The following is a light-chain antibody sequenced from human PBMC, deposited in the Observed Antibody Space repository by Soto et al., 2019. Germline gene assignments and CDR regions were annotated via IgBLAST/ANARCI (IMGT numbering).Light chain of an antibody. CDR3: NSYTRSDTLLYV. J-gene: IGLJ1*01. V-gene: IGLV2-14*01. CDR2: EAS. Sequence: QSVLTQPASVSGSPGQAITISCSGTSSDVGGYNYVSWYQQHPGKAPKLLIYEASHRPSGVSNRFSGSKSGNTSSLTISGLLAEDEADYYCNSYTRSDTLLYVFGPGTKLTVL. CDR1: SSDVGGYNY.